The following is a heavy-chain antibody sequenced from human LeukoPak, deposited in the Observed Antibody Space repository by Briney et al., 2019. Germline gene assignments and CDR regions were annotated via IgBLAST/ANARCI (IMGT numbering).Heavy chain of an antibody. D-gene: IGHD5-24*01. J-gene: IGHJ3*02. CDR1: GFTFDDYA. CDR3: ARDIGGDGYNGNAFDI. CDR2: ISWNSGSI. Sequence: GGSLRLSCAASGFTFDDYAMHWVRQAPGKGLEWVSGISWNSGSIGYADSVKGRFTISRDNAKNSLYLQMNSLRAEDTAVYYCARDIGGDGYNGNAFDIWGQGTMVTVYS. V-gene: IGHV3-9*01.